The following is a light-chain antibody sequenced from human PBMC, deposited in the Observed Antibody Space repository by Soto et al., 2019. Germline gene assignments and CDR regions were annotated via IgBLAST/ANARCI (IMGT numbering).Light chain of an antibody. CDR3: QQYGSSPGT. CDR2: GAS. J-gene: IGKJ2*02. CDR1: QSVSSNF. V-gene: IGKV3-20*01. Sequence: EIVLTQSPGTLSLSPGDRATLSCRASQSVSSNFLAWYQQKPGQAPKLLNSGASSRATGIPDRFSGSGSGTDFTLTISRLEPEDFALYSCQQYGSSPGTFGQGTKLEIK.